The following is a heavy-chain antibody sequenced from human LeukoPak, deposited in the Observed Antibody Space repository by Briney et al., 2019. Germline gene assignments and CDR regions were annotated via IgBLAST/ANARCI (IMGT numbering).Heavy chain of an antibody. CDR2: ISYDGSNK. J-gene: IGHJ4*02. Sequence: PGGSLRLSCAASGFTFSSYGMHWVRQAPGKGLEWVAVISYDGSNKYYADSVKGRFIISRDNSKNTLYLQMNSLRAEDTAVYYCAKDFLRLSYGSGSYYNPYFDYWGQGTLVTVSS. CDR1: GFTFSSYG. D-gene: IGHD3-10*01. CDR3: AKDFLRLSYGSGSYYNPYFDY. V-gene: IGHV3-30*18.